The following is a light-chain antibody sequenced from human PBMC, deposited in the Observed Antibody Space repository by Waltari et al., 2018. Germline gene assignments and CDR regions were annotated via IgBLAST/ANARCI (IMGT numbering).Light chain of an antibody. Sequence: DVVMTQSPLSLPVTLGQAASISCKSNQSLVHRHGNTHLNWFQQRPGQSPRRLIYRVSNRDSGVPDRFSGSGSGTDFTLKSSRVEAEDVGVYYCMQGTHWPYTFGQGTKLDIK. CDR1: QSLVHRHGNTH. CDR3: MQGTHWPYT. CDR2: RVS. J-gene: IGKJ2*01. V-gene: IGKV2-30*02.